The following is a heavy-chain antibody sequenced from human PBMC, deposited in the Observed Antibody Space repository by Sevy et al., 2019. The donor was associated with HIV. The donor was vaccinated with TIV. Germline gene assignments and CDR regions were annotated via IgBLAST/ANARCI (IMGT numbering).Heavy chain of an antibody. CDR3: ARGGETPRGFDP. CDR1: GGSITSVNW. CDR2: IYHSGST. V-gene: IGHV4-4*02. Sequence: SETLSLTCAVSGGSITSVNWWHWVRQPPGKGLEWIGEIYHSGSTNYNPSLKSRVTISVDNSKNQFSLNLYSVTAADTAVYYCARGGETPRGFDPWAREAWSPSPQ. J-gene: IGHJ5*02. D-gene: IGHD3-16*01.